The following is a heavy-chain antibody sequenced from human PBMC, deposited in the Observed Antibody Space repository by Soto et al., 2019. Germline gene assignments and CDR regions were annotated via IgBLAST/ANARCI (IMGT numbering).Heavy chain of an antibody. Sequence: QLQLQESGPGLVKPSETLSLTCSVSVASISRSSYYWGWMRQPPEKGLEWIGSIHYSGSTYYNPSLKSRATISVDTSKNQFSLTLSSVTAADTAVYYCARHQDYGDYVYFDLWGRGTLVTVSS. V-gene: IGHV4-39*01. CDR1: VASISRSSYY. J-gene: IGHJ2*01. D-gene: IGHD4-17*01. CDR2: IHYSGST. CDR3: ARHQDYGDYVYFDL.